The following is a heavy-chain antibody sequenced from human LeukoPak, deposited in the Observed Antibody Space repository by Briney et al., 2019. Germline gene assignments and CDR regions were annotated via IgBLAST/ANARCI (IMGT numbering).Heavy chain of an antibody. CDR1: GYTFTSYY. J-gene: IGHJ5*02. V-gene: IGHV1-2*04. CDR2: INPNSGGT. D-gene: IGHD3-22*01. Sequence: ASVKVSCKASGYTFTSYYMHWVRQAPGQGLEWMGWINPNSGGTNYAQKFQGWVTMTRDTSISTAYMELSRLRSDDTAVYYCAREGTYYYDSSGFSRINWFDPWGQGTLVTVSS. CDR3: AREGTYYYDSSGFSRINWFDP.